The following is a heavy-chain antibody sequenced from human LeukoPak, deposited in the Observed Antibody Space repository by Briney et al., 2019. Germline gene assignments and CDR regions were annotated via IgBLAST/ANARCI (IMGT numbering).Heavy chain of an antibody. J-gene: IGHJ4*02. CDR3: ARDPYGDYRAPDY. D-gene: IGHD4-17*01. Sequence: ASVKVSFKASGYSFATYGISWVRQAPGQGLEWMGWISAYNGNTNYAQKLQGRVTMTTDTSTSTVYMELRSLRSDDTAVYYCARDPYGDYRAPDYWGQGTLVTVSS. CDR1: GYSFATYG. V-gene: IGHV1-18*01. CDR2: ISAYNGNT.